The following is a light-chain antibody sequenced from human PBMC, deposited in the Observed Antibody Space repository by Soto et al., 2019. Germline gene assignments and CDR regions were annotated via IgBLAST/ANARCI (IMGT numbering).Light chain of an antibody. V-gene: IGKV2-28*01. CDR3: MQALETPYT. CDR1: QRLLHSNGNTF. Sequence: EIVMTQSPPSLTVTPGEPASISCRSSQRLLHSNGNTFLDWYLQKPGQSPQLLIYLGSNRASGVPDMVSGSEAGTDFTLKIRRVEAEDVGGYYCMQALETPYTFGQGTKLEIK. J-gene: IGKJ2*01. CDR2: LGS.